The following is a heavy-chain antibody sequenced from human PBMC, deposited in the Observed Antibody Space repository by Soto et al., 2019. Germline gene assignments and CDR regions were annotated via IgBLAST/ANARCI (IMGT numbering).Heavy chain of an antibody. CDR3: AKDMHPPSITIFGVVIEYFDY. Sequence: PGGSLRLSCAASGFTFSSYAMSWVRQAPGKGLEWVSAISGSGGSTYYADSVKGRFTISGDNSKNTLYLQMNSLRAEDTAVYYCAKDMHPPSITIFGVVIEYFDYWGQGTLVTVSS. V-gene: IGHV3-23*01. J-gene: IGHJ4*02. CDR2: ISGSGGST. D-gene: IGHD3-3*01. CDR1: GFTFSSYA.